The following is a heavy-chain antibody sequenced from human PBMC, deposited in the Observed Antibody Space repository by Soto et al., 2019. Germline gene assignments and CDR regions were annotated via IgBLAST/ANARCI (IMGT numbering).Heavy chain of an antibody. D-gene: IGHD1-1*01. CDR1: GFTFGDFW. Sequence: EVQLVESGGALVQPGGSLRLSCTVSGFTFGDFWMTWVRQAPGKGLEWVANMNQDGSEKYYADSVRGLFGIFRDNAKNSLFLQMNSLSAEDTAMYYCASQRISYARDAWGQWTTVTVSS. CDR2: MNQDGSEK. CDR3: ASQRISYARDA. J-gene: IGHJ6*02. V-gene: IGHV3-7*05.